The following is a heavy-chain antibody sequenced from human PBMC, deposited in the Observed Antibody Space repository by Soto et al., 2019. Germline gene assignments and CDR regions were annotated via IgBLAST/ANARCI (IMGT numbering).Heavy chain of an antibody. CDR3: ARTAAAGKYYYGMDV. J-gene: IGHJ6*02. CDR2: IYPGDSDT. Sequence: PGESLKISCKGSGYSFTSYWIGWVRQMPRKGLECMGIIYPGDSDTRYSPSFQGQVTISADKSISTAYLQWSGLKASDTAMYYCARTAAAGKYYYGMDVWGQGTTVTVSS. CDR1: GYSFTSYW. V-gene: IGHV5-51*01. D-gene: IGHD6-13*01.